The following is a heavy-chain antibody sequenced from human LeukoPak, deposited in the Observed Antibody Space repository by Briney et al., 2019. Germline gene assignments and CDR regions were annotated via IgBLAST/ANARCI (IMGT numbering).Heavy chain of an antibody. Sequence: SETLSLTCTVSGGSISSSSYYWGWIRQPPGKGLEWIGSIYYSGSTYYNPSLKSRVTISVDTSKNQFSLKLSSVTAADMAVYYCDGGDSSGYSFDPVFDYWGQGTPVTVSS. CDR1: GGSISSSSYY. CDR3: DGGDSSGYSFDPVFDY. J-gene: IGHJ4*02. D-gene: IGHD3-22*01. V-gene: IGHV4-39*01. CDR2: IYYSGST.